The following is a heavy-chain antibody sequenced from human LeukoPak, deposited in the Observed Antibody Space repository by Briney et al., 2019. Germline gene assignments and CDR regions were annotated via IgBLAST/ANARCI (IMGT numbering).Heavy chain of an antibody. CDR3: TKARIRSSYFDY. D-gene: IGHD1-14*01. J-gene: IGHJ4*02. Sequence: GGSLRLSCAASGFTFSSYATSWVRQAPGKGLEWVSAISGSGGSTYYADSVKGRFTISRDNSKNTLYLQMNSLRAEDTAVYYCTKARIRSSYFDYWGQGTLVTVSS. V-gene: IGHV3-23*01. CDR2: ISGSGGST. CDR1: GFTFSSYA.